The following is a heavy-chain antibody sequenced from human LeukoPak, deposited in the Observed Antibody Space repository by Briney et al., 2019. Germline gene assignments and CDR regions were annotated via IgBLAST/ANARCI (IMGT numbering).Heavy chain of an antibody. D-gene: IGHD3-10*01. V-gene: IGHV4-59*01. J-gene: IGHJ4*02. CDR3: ARGGSGSYYPFDY. Sequence: SETLSLTCTVSGGSISSYYWSWIRQPPGKGLEWIGYIYYSGSTNYNPSLKSRVTISVDTSKNQFSLKLSSVTAADTAVYYCARGGSGSYYPFDYWGQGTLVTVSS. CDR2: IYYSGST. CDR1: GGSISSYY.